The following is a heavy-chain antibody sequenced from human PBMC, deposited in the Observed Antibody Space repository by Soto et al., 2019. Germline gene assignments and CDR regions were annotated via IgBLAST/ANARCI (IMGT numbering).Heavy chain of an antibody. Sequence: SETLSLTCTVSGGSISSYYWSWIRQPPGKGLEWIGYIYYSGSTNYNPSLKSRVTISVDTSKNQFSLKLSSVTAADTAVYYCARLLTGYFSSFSYNWFDPWGQGTLVTSPQ. D-gene: IGHD3-9*01. J-gene: IGHJ5*02. CDR3: ARLLTGYFSSFSYNWFDP. CDR1: GGSISSYY. CDR2: IYYSGST. V-gene: IGHV4-59*08.